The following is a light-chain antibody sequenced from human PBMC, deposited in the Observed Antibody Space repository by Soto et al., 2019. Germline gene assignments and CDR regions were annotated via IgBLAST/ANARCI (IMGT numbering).Light chain of an antibody. CDR2: DNN. J-gene: IGLJ1*01. CDR1: SSNIGNNY. CDR3: GTWDSSLSALYV. Sequence: QSVSTQPPSVSAAPGQKVTISCSGSSSNIGNNYVSWYQQLPGTAPKLLIYDNNKRPSGIPDRFSGSKSGTSATLGITGLQTGDEADYYCGTWDSSLSALYVFGTGTKVTVL. V-gene: IGLV1-51*01.